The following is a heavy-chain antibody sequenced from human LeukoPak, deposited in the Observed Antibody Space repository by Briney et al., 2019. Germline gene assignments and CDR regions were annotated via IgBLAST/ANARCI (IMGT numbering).Heavy chain of an antibody. V-gene: IGHV3-33*01. CDR2: IWYDGSNK. Sequence: PGGSLRLSCAASGFTFSSYGMHWVRQAPGKGLEWVAVIWYDGSNKYYADSVKGRFTISRDNSKNTLYLQMNSLRAEDTAVYYCARDGWPVLMVYQFCYWGQGTLVTVSS. J-gene: IGHJ4*02. D-gene: IGHD2-8*01. CDR3: ARDGWPVLMVYQFCY. CDR1: GFTFSSYG.